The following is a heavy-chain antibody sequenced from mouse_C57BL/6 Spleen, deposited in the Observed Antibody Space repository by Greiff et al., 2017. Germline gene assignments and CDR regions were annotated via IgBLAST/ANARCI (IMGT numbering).Heavy chain of an antibody. D-gene: IGHD1-1*01. V-gene: IGHV1-5*01. CDR1: GYTFTSYW. J-gene: IGHJ4*01. CDR3: TRKITTVVAPYAMDY. CDR2: IYPGNSDT. Sequence: VQLQQSGTVLARPGASVKMSCKTSGYTFTSYWMHWVKQRPGQGLEWIGAIYPGNSDTSYNQKFKGKDKLTAVPSASTAYMELSSLTNEDSAVYYCTRKITTVVAPYAMDYWGQGTSGTVSS.